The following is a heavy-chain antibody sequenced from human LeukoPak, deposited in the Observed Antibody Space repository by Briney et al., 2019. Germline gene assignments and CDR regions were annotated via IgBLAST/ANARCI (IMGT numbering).Heavy chain of an antibody. Sequence: SETLSLTCTVSGGSISSYYWSWIRQPPGKGLEWIGYIYYSGSTNYNPSLKSRVIISVDTSKNQFSLKLSSVTAADTAVYYCARVSYGDYVFYYYYYMDVWGKGTTVTVSS. CDR2: IYYSGST. CDR3: ARVSYGDYVFYYYYYMDV. J-gene: IGHJ6*03. D-gene: IGHD4-17*01. V-gene: IGHV4-59*12. CDR1: GGSISSYY.